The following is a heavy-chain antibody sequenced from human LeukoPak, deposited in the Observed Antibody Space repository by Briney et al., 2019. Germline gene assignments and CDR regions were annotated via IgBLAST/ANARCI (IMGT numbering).Heavy chain of an antibody. J-gene: IGHJ4*02. CDR1: GFTFSDYY. Sequence: GGSLRLSCAASGFTFSDYYMSWIRQAPGKGLEWVSYICDSGRTIYYADSVKGRFTISRDNAKNSVSLQMNNLGAEDTAVYYCARDRLGDYDHSGYYDKWGQGTLVTVSS. CDR2: ICDSGRTI. V-gene: IGHV3-11*01. CDR3: ARDRLGDYDHSGYYDK. D-gene: IGHD3-22*01.